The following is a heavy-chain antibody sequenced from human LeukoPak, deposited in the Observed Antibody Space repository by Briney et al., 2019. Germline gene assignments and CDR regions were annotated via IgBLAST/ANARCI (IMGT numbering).Heavy chain of an antibody. D-gene: IGHD3-22*01. J-gene: IGHJ4*02. CDR2: IRGSDSTT. CDR1: GFPFSRYG. CDR3: AKRADSSAHSFDY. Sequence: GGSLRLSCAASGFPFSRYGMKWVRQAPGKGLEWLSYIRGSDSTTYYADSVKGRFTISRDNAKNSLYLQMDSLRVEDTAVYYCAKRADSSAHSFDYWGQGTLVTVSS. V-gene: IGHV3-48*04.